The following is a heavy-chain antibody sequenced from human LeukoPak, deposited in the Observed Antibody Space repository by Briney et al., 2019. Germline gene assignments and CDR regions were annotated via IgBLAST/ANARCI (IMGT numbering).Heavy chain of an antibody. D-gene: IGHD1-26*01. CDR2: IYYSGST. V-gene: IGHV4-59*01. CDR1: GGSISSYY. CDR3: ARVGSYSDWFDP. Sequence: LQTLSLTCTVSGGSISSYYWSWIRQPPGKGLEWIGYIYYSGSTNYIPSLKSRVTISVDTSKNHFSLKLSSVTAADTAVYYCARVGSYSDWFDPWGQGALVTVST. J-gene: IGHJ5*02.